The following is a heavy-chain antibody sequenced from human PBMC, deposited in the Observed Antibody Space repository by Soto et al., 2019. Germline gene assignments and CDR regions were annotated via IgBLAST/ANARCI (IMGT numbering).Heavy chain of an antibody. J-gene: IGHJ5*02. D-gene: IGHD3-22*01. CDR3: AKDPYYYDSSGYQRFDP. CDR2: ISGSGGST. V-gene: IGHV3-23*01. Sequence: PGGSLRLSCAASGFTFSSYSMNWVRQAPGKGLEWVSAISGSGGSTYYADSVKGRFTISRDNSKNTLYLQMNSLRAEDTAVYYCAKDPYYYDSSGYQRFDPWGQGTLVTVSS. CDR1: GFTFSSYS.